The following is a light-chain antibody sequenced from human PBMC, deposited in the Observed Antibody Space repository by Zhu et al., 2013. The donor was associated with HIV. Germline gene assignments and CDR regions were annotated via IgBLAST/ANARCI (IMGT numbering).Light chain of an antibody. J-gene: IGKJ4*01. CDR1: ESVRDR. V-gene: IGKV3-11*01. Sequence: DIVMTQSPATLSVSPGERATLSCRASESVRDRLAWYQQKPGQAPRLLIYDVSNRASGIPVRFSGTGSGTDFTLTISSLEPVDFAVYYCQQRSHWPPTFGGGTKVEIK. CDR2: DVS. CDR3: QQRSHWPPT.